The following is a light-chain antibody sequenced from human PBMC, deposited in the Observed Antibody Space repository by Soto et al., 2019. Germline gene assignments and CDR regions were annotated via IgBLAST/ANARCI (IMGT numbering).Light chain of an antibody. J-gene: IGLJ2*01. CDR3: LLYYGGAHVV. Sequence: QTVVTQEPSLTVSPGGTVTLTCASSTGAVTSGYYPNWFQQKPGQAPRALIYGASNKHSWTPARVSGSLLGGKAALTLSGVQPEDEAEYYCLLYYGGAHVVFGGGTKVTFL. CDR2: GAS. CDR1: TGAVTSGYY. V-gene: IGLV7-43*01.